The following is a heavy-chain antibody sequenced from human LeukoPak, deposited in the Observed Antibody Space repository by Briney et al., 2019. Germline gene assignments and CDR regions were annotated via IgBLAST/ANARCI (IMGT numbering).Heavy chain of an antibody. J-gene: IGHJ5*02. CDR2: IKQDESKR. CDR3: AREASLYCSGNDCYWAFDR. Sequence: GGSLRLSCVASGFTFSNYWMSWVRQAPGKGLEWVANIKQDESKRYYVDSVKGRFTITRDNAKNSLYLQINSLRAEDTAVYYCAREASLYCSGNDCYWAFDRWGQGTLVTVSS. CDR1: GFTFSNYW. V-gene: IGHV3-7*01. D-gene: IGHD2-2*01.